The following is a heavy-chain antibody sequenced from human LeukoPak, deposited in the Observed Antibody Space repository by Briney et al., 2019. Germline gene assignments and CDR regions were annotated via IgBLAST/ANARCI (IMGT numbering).Heavy chain of an antibody. D-gene: IGHD7-27*01. V-gene: IGHV3-21*01. Sequence: GGSLRLSCAASGFTFSSYTMNWVRQAPGKGLEWVSSISSSSSYIYYADSVKGRFTISRDNAKNSLYLQMNSLRAEDTAVYYCARGQLGRYFDLWGRGTLVTVSS. CDR2: ISSSSSYI. CDR3: ARGQLGRYFDL. J-gene: IGHJ2*01. CDR1: GFTFSSYT.